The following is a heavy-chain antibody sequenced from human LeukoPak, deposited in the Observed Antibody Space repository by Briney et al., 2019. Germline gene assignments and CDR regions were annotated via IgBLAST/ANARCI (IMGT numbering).Heavy chain of an antibody. V-gene: IGHV1-69*04. CDR2: IIPILGIA. D-gene: IGHD2-21*02. CDR1: GGTFSSSA. CDR3: ARLLGSSKYCGGDCHSDY. Sequence: ASVKVSCKASGGTFSSSAISWVRQAPGQGLEWMGRIIPILGIANYAQKFQGRVTITADKSTSTAYMELSSLRSEDTAVYYCARLLGSSKYCGGDCHSDYWGQGTLVTVSS. J-gene: IGHJ4*02.